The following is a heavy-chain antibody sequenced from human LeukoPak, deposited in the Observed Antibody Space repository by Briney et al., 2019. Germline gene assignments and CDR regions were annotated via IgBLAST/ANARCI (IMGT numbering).Heavy chain of an antibody. CDR3: ARDVTFSSSWFNSVGFDY. V-gene: IGHV3-48*02. Sequence: PGGSLRLSCAASGFTFSSYSMNWVRQAPGKGLEWVSYISSVSSIIYYADSVKGRFTISRDNAKNSLYLQMKSLRDEDTAVYYCARDVTFSSSWFNSVGFDYWGQGTLITVSS. CDR1: GFTFSSYS. J-gene: IGHJ4*02. CDR2: ISSVSSII. D-gene: IGHD6-13*01.